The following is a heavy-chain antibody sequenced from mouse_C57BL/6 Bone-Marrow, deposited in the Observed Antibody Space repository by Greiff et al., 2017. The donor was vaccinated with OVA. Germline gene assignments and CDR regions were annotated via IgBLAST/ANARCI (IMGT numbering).Heavy chain of an antibody. V-gene: IGHV1-47*01. J-gene: IGHJ2*01. CDR3: ARNYGSSYNYFDY. CDR2: FHPYNDDT. D-gene: IGHD1-1*01. Sequence: VPLQQSGAELVKPGASVKMSCKASGYTFTTYPIEWLKQNHGKSLEWIGNFHPYNDDTKYNEKFKGKATFTVEKSSSTVYLELSRLTSDDSAVYYCARNYGSSYNYFDYWGQGTTLTVSS. CDR1: GYTFTTYP.